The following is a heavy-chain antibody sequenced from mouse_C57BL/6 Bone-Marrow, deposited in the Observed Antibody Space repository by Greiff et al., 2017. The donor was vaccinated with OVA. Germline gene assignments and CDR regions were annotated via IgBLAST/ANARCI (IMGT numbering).Heavy chain of an antibody. V-gene: IGHV5-16*01. J-gene: IGHJ2*01. CDR3: ASLPGY. Sequence: EVNVVESEGGLVQPGSSMKLSCTASGFTFSDYYMAWVRQVPEKGLEWVANINYDGSSTYYLDSLKSRFIISRDNAKNILYLQMSSLKSEDTATYYCASLPGYWGQGTTLTVSS. CDR1: GFTFSDYY. CDR2: INYDGSST.